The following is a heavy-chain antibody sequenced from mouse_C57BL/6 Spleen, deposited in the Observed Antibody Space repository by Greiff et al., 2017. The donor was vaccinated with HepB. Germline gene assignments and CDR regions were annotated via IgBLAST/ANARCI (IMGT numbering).Heavy chain of an antibody. D-gene: IGHD1-1*01. CDR1: GFTFSDYG. CDR2: ISSGSSTI. CDR3: ARQRFITTVDYFDY. Sequence: DVQLVESGGGLVKPGGSLKLSCAASGFTFSDYGMHWVRQAPEKGLEWVAYISSGSSTIYYADTVKGRFTISRDNAKNTLFLQMTSLRSEDTAMYYCARQRFITTVDYFDYWGQGTTLTVSS. V-gene: IGHV5-17*01. J-gene: IGHJ2*01.